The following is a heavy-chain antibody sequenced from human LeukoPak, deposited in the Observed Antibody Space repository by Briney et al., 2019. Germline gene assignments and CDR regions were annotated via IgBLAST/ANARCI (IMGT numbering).Heavy chain of an antibody. CDR1: GFTFSSYA. CDR3: AKLREWELPDLFDY. J-gene: IGHJ4*02. V-gene: IGHV3-23*01. D-gene: IGHD1-26*01. CDR2: ISGSSSNR. Sequence: RPGGSLRLSCAASGFTFSSYAMSWVRQAPGKGLEWVSVISGSSSNRYYADSVKGRFTISRDNSKNTLYLQMNSLRAEDTAVYYCAKLREWELPDLFDYWGQGTLVTVSS.